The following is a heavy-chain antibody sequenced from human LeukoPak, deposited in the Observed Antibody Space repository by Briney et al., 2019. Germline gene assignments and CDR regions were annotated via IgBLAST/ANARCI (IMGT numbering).Heavy chain of an antibody. J-gene: IGHJ1*01. CDR2: IRYDGTNK. Sequence: GGSLRLSCAASGFTFSTFGMHWVRQAPGKGLEWVAFIRYDGTNKYYADSVKGRFTISRDDSKNTLYLQMNSLRAEDTAVYYCARDKTKHWGQGTLVTVSS. CDR3: ARDKTKH. V-gene: IGHV3-30*02. D-gene: IGHD1-1*01. CDR1: GFTFSTFG.